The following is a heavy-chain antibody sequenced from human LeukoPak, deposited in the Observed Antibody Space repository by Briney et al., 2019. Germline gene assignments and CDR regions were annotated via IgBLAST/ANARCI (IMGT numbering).Heavy chain of an antibody. CDR3: AKDRYSSSWFNWFDP. J-gene: IGHJ5*02. CDR2: ISGSAGSA. V-gene: IGHV3-23*01. Sequence: GGSLRLSCAASGFSFGTYAMSWVRQAPGKGLEWVSTISGSAGSAYYADSVKGRFTISRDNSKNTLYLQMNSLRAEDTAVYYCAKDRYSSSWFNWFDPWGQGTLVTVSS. CDR1: GFSFGTYA. D-gene: IGHD6-13*01.